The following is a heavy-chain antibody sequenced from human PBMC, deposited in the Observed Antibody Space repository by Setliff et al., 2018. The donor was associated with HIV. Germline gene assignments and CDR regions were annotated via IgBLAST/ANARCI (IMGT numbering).Heavy chain of an antibody. CDR2: MSFDGGNK. Sequence: GGSLRLSCAASGFTFSNYEMHWVRQAPGKGLEWVAVMSFDGGNKFYADSVKGRLTISRDNSKNTLYLQMNSLRPEDTAVYYCAKDPTSHWGYYMDVWGKGTTVTVSS. J-gene: IGHJ6*03. CDR1: GFTFSNYE. CDR3: AKDPTSHWGYYMDV. V-gene: IGHV3-30*18. D-gene: IGHD7-27*01.